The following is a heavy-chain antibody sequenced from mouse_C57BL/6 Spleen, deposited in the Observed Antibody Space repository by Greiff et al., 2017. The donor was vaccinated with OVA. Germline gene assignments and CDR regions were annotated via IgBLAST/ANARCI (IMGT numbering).Heavy chain of an antibody. D-gene: IGHD2-4*01. J-gene: IGHJ2*01. CDR3: ARRPYDYDEGYFDY. V-gene: IGHV1-26*01. Sequence: VQLQQSGPELVKPGASVKISCKASGYTFTDYYMNWVKQSHGKSLEWIGDINPNNGGTSYNQKFKGKATLTVDKSSSTAYMELRSLTSEDSAVYYCARRPYDYDEGYFDYWGQGTTLTVSS. CDR2: INPNNGGT. CDR1: GYTFTDYY.